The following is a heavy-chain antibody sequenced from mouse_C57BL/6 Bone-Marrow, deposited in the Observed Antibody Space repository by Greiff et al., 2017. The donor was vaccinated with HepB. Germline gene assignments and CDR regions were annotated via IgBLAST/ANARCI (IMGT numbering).Heavy chain of an antibody. CDR2: IYPGDGDT. Sequence: QVQLKQSGPELVKPGASVKISCKASGYAFSSSWMNWVKQRPGKGLEWIGRIYPGDGDTNYNGKFKGKATLTADKSSSTAYMQLSSLTSEDSAVYFCAREEDTTVWYFDVWGTGTTVTVSS. CDR1: GYAFSSSW. CDR3: AREEDTTVWYFDV. D-gene: IGHD1-1*01. V-gene: IGHV1-82*01. J-gene: IGHJ1*03.